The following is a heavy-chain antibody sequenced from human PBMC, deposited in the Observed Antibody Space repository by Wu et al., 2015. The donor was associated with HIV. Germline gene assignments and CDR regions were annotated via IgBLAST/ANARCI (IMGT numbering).Heavy chain of an antibody. V-gene: IGHV1-46*01. CDR1: GYTFTGYY. J-gene: IGHJ6*02. CDR2: INPSGGST. CDR3: ARRSITRGPDERRYYYGMDV. Sequence: QVQLVQSGAEVKKPGASVKVSCKASGYTFTGYYMHWVRQAPGQGLEWMGIINPSGGSTSYAQKFQGRVTMTRDTSTSTVYMELRSLRSDDTAVYYCARRSITRGPDERRYYYGMDVWGQGP. D-gene: IGHD3-10*01.